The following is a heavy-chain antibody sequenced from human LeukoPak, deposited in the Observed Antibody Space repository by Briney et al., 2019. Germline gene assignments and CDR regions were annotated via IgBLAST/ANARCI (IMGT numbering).Heavy chain of an antibody. CDR3: AISPGGIAARPEYYFDY. Sequence: GGSLRLSCAASGFTFSSYAMSWVRQAPGKGLEWVSAISGSGGSTYYADSVKGRFTISRDNSKSTLYLQMNSLRAEDTAVYYCAISPGGIAARPEYYFDYWGQGTLVTVSS. CDR2: ISGSGGST. J-gene: IGHJ4*02. V-gene: IGHV3-23*01. CDR1: GFTFSSYA. D-gene: IGHD6-6*01.